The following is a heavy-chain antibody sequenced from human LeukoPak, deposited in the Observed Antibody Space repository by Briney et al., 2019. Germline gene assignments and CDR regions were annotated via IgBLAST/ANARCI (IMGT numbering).Heavy chain of an antibody. CDR2: ISGSGSST. CDR1: GFTFSSYA. D-gene: IGHD3-22*01. J-gene: IGHJ4*02. CDR3: AKDPTMIVVVIPDY. V-gene: IGHV3-23*01. Sequence: GGSLRLSCAASGFTFSSYAMSWVRQAPGKGLEWVSAISGSGSSTYYADSVKGRFTISRDNSKNTLYLQMNSLRAEDTAVYYCAKDPTMIVVVIPDYWGQGTLVTVSS.